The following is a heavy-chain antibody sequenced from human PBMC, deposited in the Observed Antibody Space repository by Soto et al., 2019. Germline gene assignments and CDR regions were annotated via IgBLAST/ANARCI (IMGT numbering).Heavy chain of an antibody. CDR1: RYTFTSHG. CDR2: ISTFNGKT. Sequence: QVQLVQSGGDVKTPGASVKVSCTTFRYTFTSHGIAWVRQAPGQGLEWMGWISTFNGKTDYAQKFQGRVTMTADTLTSTVHMELRSLRSDDTAVYYCARLLTEGATFREDAFDLWGLGTKVTVSS. CDR3: ARLLTEGATFREDAFDL. J-gene: IGHJ3*01. D-gene: IGHD1-26*01. V-gene: IGHV1-18*01.